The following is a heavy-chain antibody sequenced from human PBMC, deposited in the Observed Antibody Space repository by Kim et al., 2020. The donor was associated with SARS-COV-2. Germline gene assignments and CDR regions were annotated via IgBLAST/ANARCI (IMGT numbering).Heavy chain of an antibody. V-gene: IGHV4-59*12. D-gene: IGHD1-26*01. CDR2: VSLLILRSGAT. Sequence: SETLSLTCTVTGGSFRNYYWSWGRQAPGKRMGWIGYVSLLILRSGATTYNPSLAIRVRITADTSKSQFSLKLTSVSGADTAVYYCAITTTTGDPLWFFDLWGRGTGVLVSS. J-gene: IGHJ2*01. CDR1: GGSFRNYY. CDR3: AITTTTGDPLWFFDL.